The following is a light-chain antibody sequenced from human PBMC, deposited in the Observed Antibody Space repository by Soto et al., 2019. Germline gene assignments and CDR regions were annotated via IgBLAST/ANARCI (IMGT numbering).Light chain of an antibody. V-gene: IGKV3D-15*01. J-gene: IGKJ5*01. CDR3: QQYNKWPAEIT. Sequence: EAVMRQSPATLSVSPGERATLSCRPVQSVRTKLAWYQQKPGQAHRLLIYGASSRATGIPARFSGSGSGTEFTLTISSLQSEDSGVYYCQQYNKWPAEITFGQGTRLEIK. CDR2: GAS. CDR1: QSVRTK.